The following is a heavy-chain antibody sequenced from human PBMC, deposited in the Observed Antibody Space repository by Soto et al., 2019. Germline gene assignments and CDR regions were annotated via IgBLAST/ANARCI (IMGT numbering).Heavy chain of an antibody. CDR2: IWYDGSNK. V-gene: IGHV3-33*01. D-gene: IGHD3-10*01. CDR3: ARDEGLGVNYYYYGMDV. J-gene: IGHJ6*02. Sequence: GGSLRLSCAASGFTFSSYGMHWVHQAPGKGLEWVAVIWYDGSNKYYADSVKGRFTISRDNSKNTLYLQMNSLRAEDTAVYYCARDEGLGVNYYYYGMDVWGQGTTVTVSS. CDR1: GFTFSSYG.